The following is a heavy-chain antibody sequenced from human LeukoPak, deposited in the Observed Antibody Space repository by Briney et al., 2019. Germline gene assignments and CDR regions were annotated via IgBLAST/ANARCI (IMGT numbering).Heavy chain of an antibody. CDR3: AQQGYSVDY. Sequence: PSETPSLTCTVSGGSISSSSYYWGWIRQPPGKGLEWIGSIYYSGSTYYNPSLKSRVTISVDTSKNQFSLKLSSVTAADTAVYYCAQQGYSVDYWGQGTLVTVSS. V-gene: IGHV4-39*05. D-gene: IGHD2-21*01. CDR2: IYYSGST. CDR1: GGSISSSSYY. J-gene: IGHJ4*02.